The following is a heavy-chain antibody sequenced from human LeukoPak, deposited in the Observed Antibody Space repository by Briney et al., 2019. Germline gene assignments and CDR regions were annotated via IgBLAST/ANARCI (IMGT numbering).Heavy chain of an antibody. CDR2: ISGSGGST. V-gene: IGHV3-23*01. CDR3: AKAQAPITITGKVDY. D-gene: IGHD3-3*01. J-gene: IGHJ4*02. Sequence: PGGSLRLSCAASGFTFSSYAMSWVRQAPGKGLEWVSAISGSGGSTYYADSVKGRFTISRDNSKNTLYLQMNSLRAEDTAVYYCAKAQAPITITGKVDYWGQGTLVTVSS. CDR1: GFTFSSYA.